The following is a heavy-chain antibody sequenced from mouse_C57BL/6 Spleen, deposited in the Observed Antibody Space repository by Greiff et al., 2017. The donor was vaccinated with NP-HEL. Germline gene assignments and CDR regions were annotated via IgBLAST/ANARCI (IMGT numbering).Heavy chain of an antibody. J-gene: IGHJ2*01. Sequence: VQLQQSGAELVRPGASVKLSCKASGYTFTDYYINWVKQRPGQGLEWIARIYPGSGNTYYNEKFKGKATLTAEKSSSTAYMQLSSLTSEDSAVYFCAREWDGYYSDYWGQGTTLTVSS. V-gene: IGHV1-76*01. CDR2: IYPGSGNT. CDR3: AREWDGYYSDY. CDR1: GYTFTDYY. D-gene: IGHD2-3*01.